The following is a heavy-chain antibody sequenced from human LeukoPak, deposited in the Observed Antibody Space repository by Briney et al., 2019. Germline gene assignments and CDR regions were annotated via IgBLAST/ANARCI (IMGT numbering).Heavy chain of an antibody. V-gene: IGHV4-61*01. CDR3: ATYPMLRYFDWFSGVDY. CDR2: IYYSGST. D-gene: IGHD3-9*01. Sequence: SETLSLTCTVSGGSVSSGSYYWSWIRQPPGEGLEWIGYIYYSGSTNYNPSLKSRVTISVDTSKNQFSLKLSSVTAADTAVYYCATYPMLRYFDWFSGVDYWGQGTLVTVSS. J-gene: IGHJ4*02. CDR1: GGSVSSGSYY.